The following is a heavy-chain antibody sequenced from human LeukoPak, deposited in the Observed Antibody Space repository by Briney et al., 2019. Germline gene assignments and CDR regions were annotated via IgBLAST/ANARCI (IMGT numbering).Heavy chain of an antibody. J-gene: IGHJ3*02. CDR2: ISYDGSNK. CDR1: GFTFSSYG. V-gene: IGHV3-30*18. Sequence: GGSLRLSCAASGFTFSSYGMHWVRQAPGKGLEWVAVISYDGSNKYYADSVKGRFTISRDNSKNTLYLQMNSLRAEDTAVYYCAKGVRYYDSSGYYYNAPPDAFDIWGQGTMVTVSS. CDR3: AKGVRYYDSSGYYYNAPPDAFDI. D-gene: IGHD3-22*01.